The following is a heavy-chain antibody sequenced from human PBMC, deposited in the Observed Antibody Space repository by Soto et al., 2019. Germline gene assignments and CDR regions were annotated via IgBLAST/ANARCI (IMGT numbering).Heavy chain of an antibody. CDR3: AKASGGGWPYYFDS. V-gene: IGHV3-23*01. J-gene: IGHJ4*02. D-gene: IGHD2-15*01. Sequence: GGSLRLSCVASGFSFNPYVMAWVRQVPGKGLEWVSAIRSNTAITYYPDSMRGRFTISRVNSANTIFLQMNSLRVEDSAVYFCAKASGGGWPYYFDSWGQGTLVTLSS. CDR1: GFSFNPYV. CDR2: IRSNTAIT.